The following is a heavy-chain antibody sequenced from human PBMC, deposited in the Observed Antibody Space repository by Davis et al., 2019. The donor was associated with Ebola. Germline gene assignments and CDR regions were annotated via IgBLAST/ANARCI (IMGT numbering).Heavy chain of an antibody. CDR3: ARFIGDYFDY. J-gene: IGHJ4*02. CDR1: GYTFTGYY. CDR2: IIPILGIA. V-gene: IGHV1-69*10. Sequence: SVKVSCKASGYTFTGYYMHWVRQAPGQGLEWMGGIIPILGIANYAQKFQGRVTITADESTSTAYMELSSLRSEDTAVYYCARFIGDYFDYWGQGTLVTVSS. D-gene: IGHD3-10*01.